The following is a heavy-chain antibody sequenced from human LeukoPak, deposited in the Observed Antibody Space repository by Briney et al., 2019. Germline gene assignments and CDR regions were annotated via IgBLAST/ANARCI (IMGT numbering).Heavy chain of an antibody. CDR3: ARPRYSSSWYWFDP. CDR1: GYTFTNYD. D-gene: IGHD6-13*01. CDR2: MFPKNGNT. J-gene: IGHJ5*02. Sequence: WASVKVSCKASGYTFTNYDINWVRQATGQGLEWIGWMFPKNGNTGYAKSLQGRVTMTANSATSTAYMELSSLRSEDTAVYYCARPRYSSSWYWFDPWGQGTLVTVSS. V-gene: IGHV1-8*01.